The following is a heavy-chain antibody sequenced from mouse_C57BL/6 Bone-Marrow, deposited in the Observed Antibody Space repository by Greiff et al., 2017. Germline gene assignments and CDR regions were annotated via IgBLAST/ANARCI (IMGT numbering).Heavy chain of an antibody. CDR2: INPSSGYT. V-gene: IGHV1-4*01. J-gene: IGHJ2*01. CDR3: AKGYYFDY. Sequence: VQLQQSGAELARPGASVKMSCKASGYTFTSYTMHWVKQRPGQGLEWIRYINPSSGYTKYNQKFKDKATLTADKSSSTAYMQLSSLTSEDSAVYYCAKGYYFDYWGQGTTLTVSS. CDR1: GYTFTSYT.